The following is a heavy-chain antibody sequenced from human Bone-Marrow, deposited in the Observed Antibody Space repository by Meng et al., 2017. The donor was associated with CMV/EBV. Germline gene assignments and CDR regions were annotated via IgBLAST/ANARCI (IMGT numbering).Heavy chain of an antibody. CDR1: GGTFTTHA. D-gene: IGHD3-10*01. CDR3: AREGLGSSAFDI. CDR2: ITAYNGDT. Sequence: ASVKVSCKASGGTFTTHAISWVRQAPGQGLEWMGWITAYNGDTNNAQKFQGRVTMTTDTSTSTAYMELRSLKSDDTAVYYCAREGLGSSAFDIWGQGTMVTVSS. V-gene: IGHV1-18*01. J-gene: IGHJ3*02.